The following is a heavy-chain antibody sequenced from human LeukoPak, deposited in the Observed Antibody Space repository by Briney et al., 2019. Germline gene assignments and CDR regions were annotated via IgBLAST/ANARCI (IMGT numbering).Heavy chain of an antibody. J-gene: IGHJ6*02. D-gene: IGHD2/OR15-2a*01. V-gene: IGHV1-18*01. CDR3: ASFPDYGMDV. Sequence: ASVKVSCKTSGYIFNTYGISWVRQAPGQGLEWMAWIRGNNDNTKYAQKFQGRVTMTRDTSTSTVYMELSSLRSEDTAVYYCASFPDYGMDVWGQGTTVTVSS. CDR2: IRGNNDNT. CDR1: GYIFNTYG.